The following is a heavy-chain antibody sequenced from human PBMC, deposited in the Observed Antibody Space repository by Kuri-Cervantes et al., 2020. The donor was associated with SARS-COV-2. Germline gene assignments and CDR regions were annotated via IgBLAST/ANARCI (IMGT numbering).Heavy chain of an antibody. J-gene: IGHJ4*02. CDR2: ISSSSSTI. CDR3: ARDGGPQWLVHPLDY. CDR1: GFTFSSYS. Sequence: GESLKISCAASGFTFSSYSMNWVRQAPGKGLEWVSYISSSSSTIYYADSVKGRFTISRDNAKNSLYLQMNSLRAEDTAVYYCARDGGPQWLVHPLDYWGQGTLVTVSS. V-gene: IGHV3-48*04. D-gene: IGHD6-19*01.